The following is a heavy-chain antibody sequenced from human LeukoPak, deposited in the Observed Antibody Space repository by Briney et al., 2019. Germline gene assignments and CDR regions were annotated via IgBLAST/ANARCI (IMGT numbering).Heavy chain of an antibody. D-gene: IGHD6-19*01. CDR2: INPSGGST. Sequence: ASVKVSCKASGYTFINYYIHWVRQAPGQGLEWMGIINPSGGSTTYAQKFQGRVAMTRDMSTSTVYMELSSLRSEDSAVYYCARLFLYAVTGTGRIDWYFDLWGRGTLVTVSS. CDR1: GYTFINYY. CDR3: ARLFLYAVTGTGRIDWYFDL. J-gene: IGHJ2*01. V-gene: IGHV1-46*01.